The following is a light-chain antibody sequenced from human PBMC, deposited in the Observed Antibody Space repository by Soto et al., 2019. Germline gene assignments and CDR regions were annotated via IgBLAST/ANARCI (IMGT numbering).Light chain of an antibody. V-gene: IGLV2-8*01. CDR3: SSYGGSNTVV. Sequence: QSVLTQPPSASGSPGQSVTFSSTGSSSDVGGYNYVSWYQQHPGKAPKLMIYEVSKRPSGVPDRLSGSKSGNTASLTVSGLQAEDEADYYCSSYGGSNTVVFGGGTKVTVL. J-gene: IGLJ2*01. CDR1: SSDVGGYNY. CDR2: EVS.